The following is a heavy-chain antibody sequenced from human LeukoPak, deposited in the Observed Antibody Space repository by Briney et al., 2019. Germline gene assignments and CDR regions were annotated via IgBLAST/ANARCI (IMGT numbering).Heavy chain of an antibody. J-gene: IGHJ5*02. D-gene: IGHD5-24*01. CDR2: IYNSGST. V-gene: IGHV4-59*01. CDR3: AKSWRPRRWPDSFDP. Sequence: SETLSLTCTVSGGSISSYYWSWIRQPPGKGLEWIGYIYNSGSTNHDPSLRSRVTISVDTSKNQFSLKLSSVTAADTAVYYCAKSWRPRRWPDSFDPWGQGTLVTVSS. CDR1: GGSISSYY.